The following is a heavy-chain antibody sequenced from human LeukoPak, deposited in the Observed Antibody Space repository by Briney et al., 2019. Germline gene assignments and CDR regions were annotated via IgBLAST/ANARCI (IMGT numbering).Heavy chain of an antibody. CDR2: IDYSGNT. D-gene: IGHD2-2*01. CDR3: ARGVPSAVSSFRMDV. Sequence: SETLSLTCAVCGGSLSAHYWTWIRQSPGKGLEWIGEIDYSGNTHYSPSLKSRVTISVDTSRNHFSLKLNSVTAADTAMYYCARGVPSAVSSFRMDVWGQGTTVTVSS. J-gene: IGHJ6*02. V-gene: IGHV4-34*01. CDR1: GGSLSAHY.